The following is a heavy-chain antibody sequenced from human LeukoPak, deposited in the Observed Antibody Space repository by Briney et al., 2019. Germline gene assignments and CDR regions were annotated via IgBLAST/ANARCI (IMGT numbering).Heavy chain of an antibody. CDR1: GYTVSRYW. CDR3: TTDTFGARDS. V-gene: IGHV3-74*01. D-gene: IGHD3-10*01. Sequence: GGSLRLSCAASGYTVSRYWMHWVRQGPGKGLVWVSRINEDGSSTSYAESVRGRFTISRDNAKNTLYLQMNSLRAEDAAVYYCTTDTFGARDSWGQGTLVTVSS. J-gene: IGHJ4*02. CDR2: INEDGSST.